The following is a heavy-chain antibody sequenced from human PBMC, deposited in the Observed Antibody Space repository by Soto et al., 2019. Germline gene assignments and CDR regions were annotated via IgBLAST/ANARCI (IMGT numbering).Heavy chain of an antibody. CDR1: GYTFTSYG. V-gene: IGHV1-18*04. CDR2: LSAYNGNT. J-gene: IGHJ6*02. CDR3: ATEICSSTSCYTTTIGYYYYGMDV. D-gene: IGHD2-2*02. Sequence: ASVKVSCNASGYTFTSYGISWVRPAPGQGLEWMGWLSAYNGNTNYAQKLQGRVTMTTDTCTSTAYMELRSLRSDDTAVYYCATEICSSTSCYTTTIGYYYYGMDVWG.